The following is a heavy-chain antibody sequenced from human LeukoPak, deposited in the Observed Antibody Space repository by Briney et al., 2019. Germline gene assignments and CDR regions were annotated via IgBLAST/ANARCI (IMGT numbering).Heavy chain of an antibody. D-gene: IGHD3-22*01. Sequence: GRSLRLSCAASGFTFSSYGMHWVRQAPGKGLEWVAVISYDGSNKYYADSVKGRFTISRDNSKNTLYLQMSSLRAGDTAVYYCAKESPSNHYDSSGLDYWGQGTLVTVSS. V-gene: IGHV3-30*18. CDR2: ISYDGSNK. J-gene: IGHJ4*02. CDR3: AKESPSNHYDSSGLDY. CDR1: GFTFSSYG.